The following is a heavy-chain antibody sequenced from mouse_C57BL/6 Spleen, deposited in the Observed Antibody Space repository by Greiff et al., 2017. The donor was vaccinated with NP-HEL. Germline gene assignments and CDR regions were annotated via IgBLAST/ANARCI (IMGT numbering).Heavy chain of an antibody. CDR1: GFTFSDYG. Sequence: EVQLVESGGGLVKPGGSLKLSCAASGFTFSDYGMHWVRQAPEKGLEWVAYISSGSSTIYYADTVKGRFTISRDNAKNTLCLQMTSLRSEDTAMYYCAREGLYYYGSSYWYFDVGGTGTTVTVSS. CDR3: AREGLYYYGSSYWYFDV. J-gene: IGHJ1*03. V-gene: IGHV5-17*01. D-gene: IGHD1-1*01. CDR2: ISSGSSTI.